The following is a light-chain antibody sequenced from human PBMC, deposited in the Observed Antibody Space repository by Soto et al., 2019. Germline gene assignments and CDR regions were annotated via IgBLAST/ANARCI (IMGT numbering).Light chain of an antibody. J-gene: IGKJ4*01. CDR1: LRISTY. Sequence: DIQVIQSPSSLSASVGDRVTITCRSSLRISTYLNWYQHKPGKAPKLLIYGASSLQSGVPSRFSGRGSGTDFTLTISSLHPEDSATYYCQQSYSTPLTFGGGTNLEI. CDR2: GAS. CDR3: QQSYSTPLT. V-gene: IGKV1-39*01.